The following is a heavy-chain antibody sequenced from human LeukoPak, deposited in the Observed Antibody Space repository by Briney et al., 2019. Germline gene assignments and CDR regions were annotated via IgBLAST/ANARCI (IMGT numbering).Heavy chain of an antibody. CDR1: GFTFSSYG. D-gene: IGHD3-10*02. CDR3: AKEELRRITMWGYMDV. CDR2: IRYDGSKK. Sequence: WGSLRLSCAASGFTFSSYGMHWVRQAPGKGLEWVAFIRYDGSKKYYTDSVKGRFTISRDNSKNTLYLQMNSLSAEDTAFYYCAKEELRRITMWGYMDVWGKGTTVTISS. V-gene: IGHV3-30*02. J-gene: IGHJ6*03.